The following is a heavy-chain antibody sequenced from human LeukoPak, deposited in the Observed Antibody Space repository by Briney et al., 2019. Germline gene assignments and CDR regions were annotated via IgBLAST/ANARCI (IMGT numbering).Heavy chain of an antibody. CDR2: ISGSGGST. CDR3: AIRDYYGSGIDY. Sequence: GGSLRLSCAASGFTFSSYSMNWVRQAPGKGLEWVSAISGSGGSTYYADSVKGRFTISRDNAKNSLYLQMNSLRAEDTALYYCAIRDYYGSGIDYWGQGTLVTVSS. CDR1: GFTFSSYS. V-gene: IGHV3-23*01. J-gene: IGHJ4*02. D-gene: IGHD3-10*01.